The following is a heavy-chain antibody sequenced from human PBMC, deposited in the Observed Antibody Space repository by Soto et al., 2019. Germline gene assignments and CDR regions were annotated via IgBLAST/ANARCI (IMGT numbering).Heavy chain of an antibody. CDR1: GGTFSSYA. J-gene: IGHJ6*02. V-gene: IGHV1-69*01. CDR3: ARCSTSCRSHQLTYCYYGMDV. CDR2: IIPIFGTA. Sequence: QVQLVQSGAEVKKPGSSVKVSCKASGGTFSSYAISWVRQAPGQGLEWRGGIIPIFGTANYAQKVQGRVTFTADESKSTAYMELSSLRSEDTAVYYCARCSTSCRSHQLTYCYYGMDVWGQGTTVTVSS. D-gene: IGHD2-2*01.